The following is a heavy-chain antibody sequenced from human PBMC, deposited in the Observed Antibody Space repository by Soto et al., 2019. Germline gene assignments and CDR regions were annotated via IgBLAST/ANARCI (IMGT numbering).Heavy chain of an antibody. CDR1: GFTFSSYA. D-gene: IGHD3-22*01. J-gene: IGHJ4*02. Sequence: GGSLRLSCAASGFTFSSYAMSWVRQAPGKGLEWVSAISGSGGSTYYADSVKGRFTISRDNSKNTLYLQMNSLRAEDTAVYYCAKDFVYDSSGYLPDFEYWGQGTLVTVS. V-gene: IGHV3-23*01. CDR3: AKDFVYDSSGYLPDFEY. CDR2: ISGSGGST.